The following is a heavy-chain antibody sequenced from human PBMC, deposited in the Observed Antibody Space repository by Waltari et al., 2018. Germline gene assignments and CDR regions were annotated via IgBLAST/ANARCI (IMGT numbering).Heavy chain of an antibody. D-gene: IGHD5-12*01. J-gene: IGHJ4*02. CDR1: GFTLCHYW. Sequence: VQLVASGGDLVPPGGARRLSCAASGFTLCHYWMGWMRQSPGKWLEWVANMKQDGIEKFYVDSVKGRFTISRDNAKNSLYLQMNGLRVEDTAVYYCARSLSEDIVPTTGVFFDYWGQGSLVTVSS. V-gene: IGHV3-7*01. CDR3: ARSLSEDIVPTTGVFFDY. CDR2: MKQDGIEK.